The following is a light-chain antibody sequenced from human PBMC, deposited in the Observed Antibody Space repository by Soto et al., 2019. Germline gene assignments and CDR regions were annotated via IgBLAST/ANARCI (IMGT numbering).Light chain of an antibody. V-gene: IGKV1-9*01. J-gene: IGKJ5*01. CDR2: AAS. Sequence: DIQLTQSPSFLSASVGDRVTITCRASQGISTYLGWYQQKPGNAPKLLIYAASTLQSGVPSRFGGSRFGTAFTLTISSPQPEDFATYYCHHHNSYPLSFGQGTRLEIK. CDR1: QGISTY. CDR3: HHHNSYPLS.